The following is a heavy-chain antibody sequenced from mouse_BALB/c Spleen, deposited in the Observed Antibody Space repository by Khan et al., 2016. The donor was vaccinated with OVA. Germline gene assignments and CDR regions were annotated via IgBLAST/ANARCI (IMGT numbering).Heavy chain of an antibody. V-gene: IGHV9-2-1*01. D-gene: IGHD1-1*01. J-gene: IGHJ3*01. Sequence: QIQLVQSGPELKKPGESVKISCKASGYTFTDYSMHWVKQAPGKGLKWMGWINTETGEPTYADDFKGRFAFSLETSASTAYLQINNLKNEDTATYFCASGYYGISVAYWGQGTLVTVSA. CDR3: ASGYYGISVAY. CDR2: INTETGEP. CDR1: GYTFTDYS.